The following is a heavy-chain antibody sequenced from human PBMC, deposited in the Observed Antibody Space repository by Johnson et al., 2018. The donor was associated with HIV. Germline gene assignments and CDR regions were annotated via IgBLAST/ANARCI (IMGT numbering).Heavy chain of an antibody. V-gene: IGHV3-30*04. CDR2: IWYDGSNK. CDR1: GFTVSSNA. D-gene: IGHD3-16*01. CDR3: ASLGLDLLVKAPLSVVFDAFDI. J-gene: IGHJ3*02. Sequence: QVQLVESGGGVVRPGGSLRLSCAASGFTVSSNAMSWVRQAPGKGLELVAVIWYDGSNKYYEDSVQGRFTISRDNSKNTLYLQMNSLGAEDTAVYYCASLGLDLLVKAPLSVVFDAFDIWGLGTMVTVSS.